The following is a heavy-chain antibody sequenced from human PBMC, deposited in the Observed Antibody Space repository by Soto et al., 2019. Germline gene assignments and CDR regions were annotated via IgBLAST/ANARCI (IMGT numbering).Heavy chain of an antibody. CDR2: ISYDGSNK. CDR1: GFTFSSYG. Sequence: GGSLRLSCAASGFTFSSYGMHWVRQAPGKGLEWVAVISYDGSNKYYADSVKGRFTISRDNSKNTLYLQMNSLRAEDTAVYYCANNIGVAASTNYYYYYGMDVWGQGTTVTVSS. V-gene: IGHV3-30*18. J-gene: IGHJ6*02. CDR3: ANNIGVAASTNYYYYYGMDV. D-gene: IGHD2-15*01.